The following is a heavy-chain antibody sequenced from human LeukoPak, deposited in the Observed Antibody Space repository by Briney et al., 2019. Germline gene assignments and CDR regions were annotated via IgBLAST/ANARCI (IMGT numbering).Heavy chain of an antibody. CDR2: IYDSGRT. CDR1: GGSISRYC. CDR3: ASHRVGAYVLIAY. J-gene: IGHJ4*02. Sequence: SETLSLTWTVAGGSISRYCWSWIRQPPGKGLEWIGYIYDSGRTNYNPSREGRVTISIGTSKNQSYLQLSSVTDADTVVYYCASHRVGAYVLIAYWGQGPLVTVSS. V-gene: IGHV4-59*08. D-gene: IGHD4-17*01.